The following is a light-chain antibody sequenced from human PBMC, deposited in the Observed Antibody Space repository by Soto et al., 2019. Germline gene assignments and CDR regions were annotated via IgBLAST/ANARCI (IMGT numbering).Light chain of an antibody. CDR2: DAS. J-gene: IGKJ2*01. Sequence: AIQLTQSPSSLSASVGDRVTITCRASQGISSALAWYQQKPGKAPKLLIYDASSLESGVPSRFSGSGAGTDFTLTISSLQPEDFASYYCQQFNSYPYTFGQGTKLEIK. V-gene: IGKV1-13*02. CDR1: QGISSA. CDR3: QQFNSYPYT.